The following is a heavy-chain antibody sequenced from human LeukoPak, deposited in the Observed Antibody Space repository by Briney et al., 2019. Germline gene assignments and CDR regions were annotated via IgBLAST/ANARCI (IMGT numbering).Heavy chain of an antibody. Sequence: GGSLRLSCAASGFTFSSYGMHWGRQAPGKGLEWVAVIWYDGSNKYYADSVKGRFTISRENSKNTLYLQMNSLRAEDTAVYYCAREGYYDYVWGSYRLGPFDYWGQGTPVTVSS. CDR3: AREGYYDYVWGSYRLGPFDY. V-gene: IGHV3-33*01. D-gene: IGHD3-16*02. CDR2: IWYDGSNK. CDR1: GFTFSSYG. J-gene: IGHJ4*02.